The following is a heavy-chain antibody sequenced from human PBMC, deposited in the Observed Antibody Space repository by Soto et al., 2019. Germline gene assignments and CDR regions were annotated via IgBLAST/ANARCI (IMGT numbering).Heavy chain of an antibody. J-gene: IGHJ4*01. V-gene: IGHV3-23*01. Sequence: GGSLRLSWAASGVTFSSYAMSWVRQAPGKGLEWVSAISGSGGSTYYADSVKGRFTISRDNSKNTLYLQMNSLRAEDTAVYYCAKKTGAYCSGGSFYHPLIRLDHWGHGTLVTVXS. CDR2: ISGSGGST. CDR3: AKKTGAYCSGGSFYHPLIRLDH. CDR1: GVTFSSYA. D-gene: IGHD2-15*01.